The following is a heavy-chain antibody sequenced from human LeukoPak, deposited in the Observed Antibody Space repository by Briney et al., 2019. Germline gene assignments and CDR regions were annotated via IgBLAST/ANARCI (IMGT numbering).Heavy chain of an antibody. V-gene: IGHV1-8*01. CDR2: MNPNSGNT. Sequence: ASVKVSCKASGYTFTSYDINWVRQATGQGLEWMGWMNPNSGNTGYAQKFQGRVTMARNTSISTAYMELSSLRSEDTAVYYCARVSARYVWGSYRSNDAFDIWGQGTMVTVSS. CDR3: ARVSARYVWGSYRSNDAFDI. D-gene: IGHD3-16*02. CDR1: GYTFTSYD. J-gene: IGHJ3*02.